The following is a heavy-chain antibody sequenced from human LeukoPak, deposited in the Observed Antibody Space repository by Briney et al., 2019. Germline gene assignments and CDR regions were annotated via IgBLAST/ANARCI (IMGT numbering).Heavy chain of an antibody. CDR3: ARGTPGLELFAFDI. CDR1: GGSISSYY. J-gene: IGHJ3*02. D-gene: IGHD1-7*01. CDR2: IYYSGST. V-gene: IGHV4-59*01. Sequence: SETLSLTCTVSGGSISSYYWSWIRQPPGKGLEWIGYIYYSGSTNYNPSLKSRVTISVDTSKNQFSLKLSSVTAADTAVYYCARGTPGLELFAFDIWGQGTMVTVSS.